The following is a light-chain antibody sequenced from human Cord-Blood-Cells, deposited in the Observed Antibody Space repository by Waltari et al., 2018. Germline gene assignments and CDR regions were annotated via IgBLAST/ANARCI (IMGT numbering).Light chain of an antibody. CDR2: KDS. Sequence: SYELTQPPSVSVSPGQTARTTCSGDALPKQYAHWYQQKPGQAPVLVMYKDSEGPSGIPGRFSGASSGTTVTLTISGVKAEDEADYYCQSADSSGTYWVFGGGTKLTVL. V-gene: IGLV3-25*03. J-gene: IGLJ3*02. CDR3: QSADSSGTYWV. CDR1: ALPKQY.